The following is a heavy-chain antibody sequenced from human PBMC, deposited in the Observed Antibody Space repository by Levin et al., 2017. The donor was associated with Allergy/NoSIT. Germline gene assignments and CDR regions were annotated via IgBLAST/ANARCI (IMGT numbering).Heavy chain of an antibody. V-gene: IGHV3-74*01. Sequence: GGSLRLSCEASGFSFSSSWMNWVRQAPGKGLVWVSRMNGDGSTVSHADSVKGRFTISRDNAKNTLHLQMNSLTAEDTAVYYCARDPQYYDFWSGNPADDWGQGTLVTVSS. CDR3: ARDPQYYDFWSGNPADD. CDR2: MNGDGSTV. J-gene: IGHJ4*02. D-gene: IGHD3-3*01. CDR1: GFSFSSSW.